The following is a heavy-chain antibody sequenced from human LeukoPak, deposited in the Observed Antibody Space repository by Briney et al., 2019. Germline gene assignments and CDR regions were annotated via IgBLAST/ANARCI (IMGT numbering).Heavy chain of an antibody. CDR1: GFTFSSYA. CDR3: ARGPSGYHNT. Sequence: GGSLRLSCAASGFTFSSYAMSWVRQAPGKGLEWVAFIRYDGGNKYYADSVKGRFTISRDNSKNTLYLQMNSLRAEDTAVYYCARGPSGYHNTGGQGTLVTVSS. CDR2: IRYDGGNK. V-gene: IGHV3-30*02. J-gene: IGHJ4*02. D-gene: IGHD5-12*01.